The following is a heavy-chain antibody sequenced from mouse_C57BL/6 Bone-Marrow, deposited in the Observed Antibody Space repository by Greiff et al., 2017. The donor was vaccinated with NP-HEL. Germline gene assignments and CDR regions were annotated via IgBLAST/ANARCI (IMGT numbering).Heavy chain of an antibody. CDR3: AGREEYQPAWFAF. CDR1: GYTFTSYG. D-gene: IGHD5-1*01. J-gene: IGHJ3*01. V-gene: IGHV1-81*01. Sequence: QVQLQQSGAELARPGASVKLSCKASGYTFTSYGISWVKQRPGQGLEWIGEIYPRSGNTYYNEKFKGKATLTADKSSSTAYMALRSLTSEDSAVYFCAGREEYQPAWFAFWGQGTLVTVSA. CDR2: IYPRSGNT.